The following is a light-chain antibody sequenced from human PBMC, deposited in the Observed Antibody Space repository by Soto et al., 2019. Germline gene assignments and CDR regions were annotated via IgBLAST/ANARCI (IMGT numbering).Light chain of an antibody. Sequence: DIQMRQSPSTLSASVGDSVTITCRASQTVSGSLAWFQHKPGKAPKLLIYDDSTLESGVPSRFSGSGSGTEFTLTISRLQPDDFATYYCQQYISYSWTFGQGTTVEIK. CDR1: QTVSGS. CDR2: DDS. V-gene: IGKV1-5*01. J-gene: IGKJ1*01. CDR3: QQYISYSWT.